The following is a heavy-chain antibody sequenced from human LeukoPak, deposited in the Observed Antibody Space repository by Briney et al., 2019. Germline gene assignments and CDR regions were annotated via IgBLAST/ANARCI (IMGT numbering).Heavy chain of an antibody. CDR2: IYASGST. CDR1: GGSISSGSYY. V-gene: IGHV4-61*02. D-gene: IGHD2-2*01. Sequence: SETLSLTCTVSGGSISSGSYYWSWIRQPAGKGLEWIGRIYASGSTNYNPSLKSRVTMSVDTSKNQFSLKLSSVTAADTAVYYCARAGRYCSNTSCFDWFDPWGQGTLVTVSS. J-gene: IGHJ5*02. CDR3: ARAGRYCSNTSCFDWFDP.